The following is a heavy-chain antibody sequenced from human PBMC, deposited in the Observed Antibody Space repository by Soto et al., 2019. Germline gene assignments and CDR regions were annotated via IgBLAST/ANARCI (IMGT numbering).Heavy chain of an antibody. D-gene: IGHD2-21*01. CDR2: IWYDGSNK. CDR3: AKDRGGGAVVPDY. J-gene: IGHJ4*02. Sequence: QVQLVESGGGVVQPGRSLRLSCAASGFSFTTYGMHWVRQAPGEGLEWVAVIWYDGSNKYYADSVKGRFTISRDTSKNPLYLQMNGLRAEDRAVFYCAKDRGGGAVVPDYWGQGTLVTVSS. V-gene: IGHV3-33*06. CDR1: GFSFTTYG.